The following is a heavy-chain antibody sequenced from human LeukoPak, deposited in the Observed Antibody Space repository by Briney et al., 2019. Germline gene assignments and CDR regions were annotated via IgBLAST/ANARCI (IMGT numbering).Heavy chain of an antibody. CDR2: IYSSGST. D-gene: IGHD2-2*01. V-gene: IGHV4-4*07. Sequence: SETLSLTCTVSGGSLSSYYWSWIRQPAGKGLEWIGRIYSSGSTNYNPSLKSRVTMSVDTSKNHFSLKLSSVTAADTAVYYCARGQYHLLYWYFDLWGRGTLVTVSS. J-gene: IGHJ2*01. CDR3: ARGQYHLLYWYFDL. CDR1: GGSLSSYY.